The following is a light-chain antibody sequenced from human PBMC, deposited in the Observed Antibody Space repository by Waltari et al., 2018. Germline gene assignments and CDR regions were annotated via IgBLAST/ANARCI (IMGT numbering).Light chain of an antibody. Sequence: QSALAQPASVSGSPGQSITISCTGSSSDIGAFDLVSWYQQHPGRAPRLIIRNVRERPSGFPHRFSGSKSGNTASLTISSLRSEDESLYFGSSFTTGSTGLFGGGTKLTVL. CDR2: NVR. V-gene: IGLV2-14*03. CDR1: SSDIGAFDL. CDR3: SSFTTGSTGL. J-gene: IGLJ2*01.